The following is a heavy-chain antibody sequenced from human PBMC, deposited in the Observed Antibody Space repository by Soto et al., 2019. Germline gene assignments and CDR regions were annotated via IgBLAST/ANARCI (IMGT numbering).Heavy chain of an antibody. CDR1: GFSLSTTGEG. CDR2: IYWDDDK. J-gene: IGHJ6*02. CDR3: VQSRCGGDCLQSYSSHSYYGLDV. Sequence: QITLKESGPTLVKPTQTLTLTCTFSGFSLSTTGEGVGWIRQPPGKALEWLALIYWDDDKRYSPSLKSRLTITTDTSKNQVVLTMANLDPVDTATYYCVQSRCGGDCLQSYSSHSYYGLDVWGQGTTVTVSS. D-gene: IGHD2-21*02. V-gene: IGHV2-5*02.